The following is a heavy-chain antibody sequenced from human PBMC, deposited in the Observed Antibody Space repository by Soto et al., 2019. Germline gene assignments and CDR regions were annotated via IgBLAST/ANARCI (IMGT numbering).Heavy chain of an antibody. CDR3: TAANYFDY. D-gene: IGHD6-13*01. CDR1: GFTFSSYS. V-gene: IGHV3-48*01. J-gene: IGHJ4*02. Sequence: GGSLRLSCAASGFTFSSYSMNWVRQAPGKGLEWVSYISSSSSTIYYADSVKGRFTISRDNAKNSLYLQMNSLRAEDTAVYYCTAANYFDYWGQGTLVTVSS. CDR2: ISSSSSTI.